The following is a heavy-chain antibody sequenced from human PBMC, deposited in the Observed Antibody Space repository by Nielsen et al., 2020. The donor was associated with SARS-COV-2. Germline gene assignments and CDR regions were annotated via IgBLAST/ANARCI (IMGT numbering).Heavy chain of an antibody. V-gene: IGHV6-1*01. J-gene: IGHJ6*03. CDR2: TYYRSKWYN. Sequence: QTLSLTCAISGDSVSSNSAAWNWIRQSPSRGLEWLGRTYYRSKWYNDYAVSVKSRITINPDTSKNQFSLQLNSVTPEDTAVYYCARDAHSSGPYYYYYMDVWGKGTTVTVSS. CDR3: ARDAHSSGPYYYYYMDV. D-gene: IGHD6-19*01. CDR1: GDSVSSNSAA.